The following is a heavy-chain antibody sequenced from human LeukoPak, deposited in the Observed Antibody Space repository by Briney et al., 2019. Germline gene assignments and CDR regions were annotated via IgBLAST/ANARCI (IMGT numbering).Heavy chain of an antibody. J-gene: IGHJ4*02. CDR3: ARGSWQLAEEVY. V-gene: IGHV1-69*06. Sequence: PVKVSCKASGGTFSSYAISWVRQAPGQGLEWMGGIIPIFGTANYAQKFQGRVTITADKSTSTAYMELSSLRSEDTAVYYCARGSWQLAEEVYWGQGTLVTVSS. CDR2: IIPIFGTA. CDR1: GGTFSSYA. D-gene: IGHD6-6*01.